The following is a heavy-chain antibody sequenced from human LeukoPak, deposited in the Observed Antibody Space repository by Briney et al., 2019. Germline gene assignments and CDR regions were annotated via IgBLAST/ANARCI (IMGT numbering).Heavy chain of an antibody. V-gene: IGHV4-39*01. CDR2: IYYSGSI. Sequence: PSETLSLTCTVSGGSISSSSYWWGWLRQPPGKGLEWIGSIYYSGSIYYNPSLKSRVTISVDTSKNQFSLKVSSVTAADTAVYYCARHEAAMVLSYFDCWGQGTLVTVSS. D-gene: IGHD5-18*01. CDR1: GGSISSSSYW. CDR3: ARHEAAMVLSYFDC. J-gene: IGHJ4*02.